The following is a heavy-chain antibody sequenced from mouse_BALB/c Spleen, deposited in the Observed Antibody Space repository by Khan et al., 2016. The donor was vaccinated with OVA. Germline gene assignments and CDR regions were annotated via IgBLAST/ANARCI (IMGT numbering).Heavy chain of an antibody. V-gene: IGHV2-2*01. Sequence: QVQLQQSGPGLVQPSQSLSITCTVSGFSLTTYGVHWVRQSPGKGLEWLGVIWSGGSTEYNAAFISRLSISKDISKSQVFFKMTSLQVDDTAMYYCARNSYMYDFTYWGQGTLVTVSA. CDR2: IWSGGST. D-gene: IGHD2-14*01. CDR3: ARNSYMYDFTY. J-gene: IGHJ3*01. CDR1: GFSLTTYG.